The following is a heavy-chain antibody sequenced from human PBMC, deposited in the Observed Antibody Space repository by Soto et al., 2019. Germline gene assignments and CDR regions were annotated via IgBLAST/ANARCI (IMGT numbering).Heavy chain of an antibody. V-gene: IGHV3-30-3*01. J-gene: IGHJ6*02. Sequence: GGSLRLSCAASGFTFSSYAMHWVRQAPGKGLEWVAVISYDGSNKYYADSVKGRFTISRDNSKNTLYLQMNSLRAEDTAVYYCARERYGSGRFYYYYYGMDVWGQGTTVTVSS. CDR2: ISYDGSNK. CDR3: ARERYGSGRFYYYYYGMDV. CDR1: GFTFSSYA. D-gene: IGHD3-10*01.